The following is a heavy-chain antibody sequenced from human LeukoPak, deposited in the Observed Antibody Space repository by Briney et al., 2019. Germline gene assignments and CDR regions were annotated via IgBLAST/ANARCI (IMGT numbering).Heavy chain of an antibody. J-gene: IGHJ4*02. CDR2: IIPIFGTA. V-gene: IGHV1-69*05. D-gene: IGHD6-6*01. CDR1: GGTFISYA. CDR3: ARGGIAAPSLFDY. Sequence: GSSXXVSCKASGGTFISYAISWVRQAPGQGLEWMGGIIPIFGTANYAQKLQGRVTMTTDTSTSTAYMELRSLRSDDTAVYYCARGGIAAPSLFDYWGQGTLVTVSS.